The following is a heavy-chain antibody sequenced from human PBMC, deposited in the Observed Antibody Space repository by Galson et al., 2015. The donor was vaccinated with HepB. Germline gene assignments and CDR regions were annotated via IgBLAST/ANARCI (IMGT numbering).Heavy chain of an antibody. Sequence: SLRLSCAGSGFTFSSYWMSWVRQAPGKGLEWVANIKQDGSEKHYVDSLKGRFTISRDNAKKSLYLQMNSLRVEDTAVYYCARDGGADYYGSGSRWWGQGTLVTVSS. J-gene: IGHJ4*02. D-gene: IGHD3-10*01. V-gene: IGHV3-7*03. CDR1: GFTFSSYW. CDR2: IKQDGSEK. CDR3: ARDGGADYYGSGSRW.